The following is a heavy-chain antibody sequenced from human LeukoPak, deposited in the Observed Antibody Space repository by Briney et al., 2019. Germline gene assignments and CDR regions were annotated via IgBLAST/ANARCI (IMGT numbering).Heavy chain of an antibody. CDR3: ARGESYREYLQNWFDP. J-gene: IGHJ5*02. D-gene: IGHD2-2*01. V-gene: IGHV4-59*01. Sequence: SETLSLTCTVSGGSISSYYWSWIRQPPGNGLELIGYIYYSGSTNYNPSLKSRVTISADTSKNQFSLKLSSVTAADTAVYYCARGESYREYLQNWFDPWGQGTLVTVSS. CDR2: IYYSGST. CDR1: GGSISSYY.